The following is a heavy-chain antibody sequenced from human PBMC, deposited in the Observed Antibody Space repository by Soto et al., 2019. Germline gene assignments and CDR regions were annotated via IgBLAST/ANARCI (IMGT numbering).Heavy chain of an antibody. Sequence: QVQLVESGGGLVKPGGSLRLSCAASGFTFSDYYMTWIRQAPGKGRGWVSYISSSSSYTNYADSVKGRFTISRDNAKNSLYLQFNSLRAEDTAVYYCARDRTGYSNDFDYWGQGTLVTVSS. CDR2: ISSSSSYT. CDR3: ARDRTGYSNDFDY. V-gene: IGHV3-11*05. D-gene: IGHD1-26*01. CDR1: GFTFSDYY. J-gene: IGHJ4*02.